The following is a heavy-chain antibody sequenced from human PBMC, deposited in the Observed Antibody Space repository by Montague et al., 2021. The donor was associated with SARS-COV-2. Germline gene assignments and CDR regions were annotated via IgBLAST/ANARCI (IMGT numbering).Heavy chain of an antibody. CDR1: GFTFSSYW. D-gene: IGHD6-13*01. CDR2: IKQDGSET. J-gene: IGHJ4*02. V-gene: IGHV3-7*03. Sequence: SLRLSCAASGFTFSSYWMSWVRQAPGKGLEWVANIKQDGSETYYVDSVKGRFTISRDNAKNSLYLQMNSLRAEDTAVYYCARVPSSNWYFDYWGQGTLVTVSS. CDR3: ARVPSSNWYFDY.